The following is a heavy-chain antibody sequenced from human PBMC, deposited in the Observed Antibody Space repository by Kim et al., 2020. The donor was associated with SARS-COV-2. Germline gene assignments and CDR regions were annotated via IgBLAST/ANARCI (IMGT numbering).Heavy chain of an antibody. V-gene: IGHV1-69*13. CDR2: IIPIFGTA. CDR1: GGTFSSYA. D-gene: IGHD3-10*01. J-gene: IGHJ6*02. Sequence: SVKVSCKASGGTFSSYAISWVRQAPGQGLEWMGGIIPIFGTANYAQKFQGRVTITADESTSTAYMELSSLRSEDTAVYYCARTNTMVRGVIITSHYYYYGMDVWGQGTTVTVSS. CDR3: ARTNTMVRGVIITSHYYYYGMDV.